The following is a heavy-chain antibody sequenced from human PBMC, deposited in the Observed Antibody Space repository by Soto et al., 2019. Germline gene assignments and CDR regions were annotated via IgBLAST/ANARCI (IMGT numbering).Heavy chain of an antibody. V-gene: IGHV1-8*02. CDR2: MNPNSGNT. J-gene: IGHJ6*03. CDR1: GYTFTIYY. D-gene: IGHD2-2*01. CDR3: ATTHSLGYCSSTSCYGYYYYYMDV. Sequence: VASVKVSCKASGYTFTIYYMHWVRQAPGQGLEWMGWMNPNSGNTGYAQKFQGRVTMTRNTSISTAYMELSSLRSEDTAVYYCATTHSLGYCSSTSCYGYYYYYMDVWGKGTTVTVSS.